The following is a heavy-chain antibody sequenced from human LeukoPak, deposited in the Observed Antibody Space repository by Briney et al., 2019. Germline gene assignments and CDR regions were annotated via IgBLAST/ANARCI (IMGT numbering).Heavy chain of an antibody. CDR2: ISGSGGST. CDR3: AKDIVGATGEGY. J-gene: IGHJ4*02. CDR1: GFTFSSYG. V-gene: IGHV3-23*01. D-gene: IGHD1-26*01. Sequence: GGSLRLSCAASGFTFSSYGMSWVRQAPGKGLEWVSAISGSGGSTYYADSVKGRFTISRDNSKNTLYLQMNSLRAEDTAVYYCAKDIVGATGEGYWGQGTLVTVSS.